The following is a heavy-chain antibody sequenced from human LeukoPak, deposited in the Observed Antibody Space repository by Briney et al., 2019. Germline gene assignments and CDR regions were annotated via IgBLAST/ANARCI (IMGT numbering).Heavy chain of an antibody. CDR2: ISYDGSGK. CDR1: GFTFSSYG. V-gene: IGHV3-30*18. J-gene: IGHJ4*02. Sequence: PGGSLRLSCAASGFTFSSYGMHWVRQAPGKGLEWVAVISYDGSGKYYADSVKGRFTISRDNSKNTLFLQMNSLRADDTAVFYCAKDGGFYGENLDYWGQGTLVTVSS. D-gene: IGHD4-17*01. CDR3: AKDGGFYGENLDY.